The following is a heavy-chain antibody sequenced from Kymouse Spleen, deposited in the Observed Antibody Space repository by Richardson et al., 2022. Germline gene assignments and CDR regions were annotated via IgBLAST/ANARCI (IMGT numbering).Heavy chain of an antibody. J-gene: IGHJ6*02. CDR3: AKDSGTTSYYYYGMDV. D-gene: IGHD1-7*01. Sequence: EVQLVESGGGLVQPGGSLRLSCAASGFTFSSYAMSWVRQAPGKGLEWVSAISGSGGSTYYADSVKGRFTISRDNSKNTLYLQMNSLRAEDTAVYYCAKDSGTTSYYYYGMDVWGQGTTVTVSS. CDR1: GFTFSSYA. CDR2: ISGSGGST. V-gene: IGHV3-23*04.